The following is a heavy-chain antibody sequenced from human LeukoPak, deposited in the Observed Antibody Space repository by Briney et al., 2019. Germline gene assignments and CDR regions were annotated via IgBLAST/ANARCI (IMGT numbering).Heavy chain of an antibody. CDR1: GFTFSSYS. Sequence: GGSLRLSCAASGFTFSSYSMNWVRQAPGKGLEWVSYIDSGSGTIYYADSVKGRFTISRDNAKNSLYLQMNSLRDEDTAVYSCARDGAMDGPDFDYWGQGTPVTVSS. CDR2: IDSGSGTI. J-gene: IGHJ4*02. CDR3: ARDGAMDGPDFDY. V-gene: IGHV3-48*02. D-gene: IGHD5-18*01.